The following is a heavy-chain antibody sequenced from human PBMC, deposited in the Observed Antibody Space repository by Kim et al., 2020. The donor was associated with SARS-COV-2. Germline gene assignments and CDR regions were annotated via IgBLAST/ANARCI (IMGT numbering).Heavy chain of an antibody. CDR3: AKAPREMITFGGADDY. V-gene: IGHV3-23*01. J-gene: IGHJ4*02. CDR2: ISGSGGST. D-gene: IGHD3-16*01. Sequence: GGSLRLSCAASGFTFSSYAMSWVRQAPGKGLEWVSAISGSGGSTYYADSVKGRFTISRDNSKNTLYLQMNSLRAEDTAVYYCAKAPREMITFGGADDYWGQGTLVTVSS. CDR1: GFTFSSYA.